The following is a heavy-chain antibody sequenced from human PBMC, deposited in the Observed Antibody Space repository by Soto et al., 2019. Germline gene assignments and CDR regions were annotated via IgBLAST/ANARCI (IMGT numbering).Heavy chain of an antibody. D-gene: IGHD2-21*01. CDR1: GDTFSSYV. J-gene: IGHJ6*02. V-gene: IGHV1-69*08. CDR3: ARRRYCGYDCYHKHYYGMDV. CDR2: IITVLGTT. Sequence: QVQLVQSGAELKKTGSSVKVSCRASGDTFSSYVVNWVRQAPGRGLEWMGRIITVLGTTDYAQNFKGRVTITAEKSTKTVYMELSSLRSEDTAVYYCARRRYCGYDCYHKHYYGMDVWDQGTTVTVAS.